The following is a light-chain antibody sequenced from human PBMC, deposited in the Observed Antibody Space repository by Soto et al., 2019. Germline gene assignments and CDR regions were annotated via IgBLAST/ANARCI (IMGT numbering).Light chain of an antibody. V-gene: IGKV3-20*01. CDR3: QLRKT. J-gene: IGKJ1*01. CDR2: GVS. CDR1: QSVSSSY. Sequence: EIVLTQSPGTLSLSPGERATLSCRASQSVSSSYLAWYQQKPGQAPRLLIYGVSSRATGIKDRFSGSGSGTDFTLTISRLEPQDFAVYYCQLRKTFGQGTKVEIK.